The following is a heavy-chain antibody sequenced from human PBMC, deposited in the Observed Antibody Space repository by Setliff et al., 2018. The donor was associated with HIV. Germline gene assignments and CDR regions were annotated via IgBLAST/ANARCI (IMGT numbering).Heavy chain of an antibody. D-gene: IGHD6-19*01. CDR3: ARRGAYSSGWYQFGFDY. Sequence: SETLSLTCTVSGGSISISSYYWGWTRQPPGKGLEWIGSIYYSGHTYYNPSLKSRVTLSVDTSKNQFSLKLSSVTAADTAVYYCARRGAYSSGWYQFGFDYWGQGTLVTVSS. V-gene: IGHV4-39*01. CDR1: GGSISISSYY. CDR2: IYYSGHT. J-gene: IGHJ4*02.